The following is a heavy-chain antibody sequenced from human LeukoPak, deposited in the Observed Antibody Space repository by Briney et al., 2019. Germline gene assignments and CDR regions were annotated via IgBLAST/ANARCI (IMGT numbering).Heavy chain of an antibody. CDR3: AKGKAPYYYYYMDV. Sequence: GGSLRLSCAASGFTFDDYAMHWVRQAPGKGLEWVSGISWNSGSIGYADSVKGRFTISRDNAKNSLYLQMNSLRAEDTALYYCAKGKAPYYYYYMDVWGKGTTVTVYS. CDR2: ISWNSGSI. J-gene: IGHJ6*03. CDR1: GFTFDDYA. V-gene: IGHV3-9*01.